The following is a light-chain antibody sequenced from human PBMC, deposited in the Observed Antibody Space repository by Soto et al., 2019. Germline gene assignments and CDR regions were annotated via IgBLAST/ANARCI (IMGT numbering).Light chain of an antibody. Sequence: EIVMTQSPATLSVSPGGRATLSCRASQTVSSNLAWYQQKPGQAPRLLIYGASTRATGIPARFSGSGSGTEFTLSISSLQSEDFAVYYCQQYNNWPLTFGGGTTVEIK. J-gene: IGKJ4*01. CDR2: GAS. CDR3: QQYNNWPLT. CDR1: QTVSSN. V-gene: IGKV3-15*01.